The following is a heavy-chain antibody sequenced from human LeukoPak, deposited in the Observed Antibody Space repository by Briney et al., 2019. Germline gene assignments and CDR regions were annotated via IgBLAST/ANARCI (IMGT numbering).Heavy chain of an antibody. CDR3: AREGGPYRPLDY. CDR2: INHSGST. J-gene: IGHJ4*02. CDR1: GGSFSGYY. V-gene: IGHV4-34*01. Sequence: SETLSLTCAVYGGSFSGYYWSWIRQPPGKGLEWIGEINHSGSTNYNPSLKSRVAISVDKSEDHISLKLTSVTAADTAVYYCAREGGPYRPLDYSGQGTLVTVAS.